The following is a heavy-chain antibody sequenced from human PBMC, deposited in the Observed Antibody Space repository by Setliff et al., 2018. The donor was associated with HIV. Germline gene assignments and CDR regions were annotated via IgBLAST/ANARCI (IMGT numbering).Heavy chain of an antibody. Sequence: PSETLSLTCTVSGGSIWNYYWSWIRQPPGKGLEWIGTIYYSGSTYYNPSLKSRVTISVDTSKNQFSLRLSSVTAADTAVYYCAGGSMYAYWGQGTLVTVSS. D-gene: IGHD2-8*01. V-gene: IGHV4-39*01. CDR1: GGSIWNYY. J-gene: IGHJ4*02. CDR2: IYYSGST. CDR3: AGGSMYAY.